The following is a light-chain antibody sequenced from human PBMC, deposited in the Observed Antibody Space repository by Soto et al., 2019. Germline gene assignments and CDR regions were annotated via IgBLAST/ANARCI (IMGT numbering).Light chain of an antibody. CDR2: RNS. CDR3: AAWDDSLSGVG. CDR1: SSNIGSNY. V-gene: IGLV1-47*01. Sequence: QSVLTQPPSASGTPGQRVTISCSGSSSNIGSNYVYWYQQLPGTVPQLLIYRNSERPSGVPDRFSGSKSGTSASLAISGLRSEDEADDYCAAWDDSLSGVGFGGGTKLTVL. J-gene: IGLJ2*01.